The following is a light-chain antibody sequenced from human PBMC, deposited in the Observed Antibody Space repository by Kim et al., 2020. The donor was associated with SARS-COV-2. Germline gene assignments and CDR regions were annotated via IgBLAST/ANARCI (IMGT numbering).Light chain of an antibody. CDR3: QVWDTSSDYQYV. CDR1: NIGSNR. J-gene: IGLJ1*01. V-gene: IGLV3-21*04. CDR2: FDS. Sequence: PGKTARITCGGYNIGSNRVHWYQKKSGQAPVLVMYFDSDRPAEIPERFSASKSGNTATLTINKVEAGDEADYYCQVWDTSSDYQYVFGTGTKVTVL.